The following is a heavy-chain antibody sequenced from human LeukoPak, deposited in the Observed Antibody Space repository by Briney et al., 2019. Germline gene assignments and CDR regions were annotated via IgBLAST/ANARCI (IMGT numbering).Heavy chain of an antibody. D-gene: IGHD3-22*01. CDR3: ARDYYYDSSGYYSP. J-gene: IGHJ5*02. CDR2: INPNSGGT. Sequence: ASVKVSCKASEYTFTGYYMHWVRQAPGQGLEWMGWINPNSGGTNYAQKFQGRVTMTRDTSISTAYMELSRLRSDDTAVYYCARDYYYDSSGYYSPWGQGTLVTVSS. CDR1: EYTFTGYY. V-gene: IGHV1-2*02.